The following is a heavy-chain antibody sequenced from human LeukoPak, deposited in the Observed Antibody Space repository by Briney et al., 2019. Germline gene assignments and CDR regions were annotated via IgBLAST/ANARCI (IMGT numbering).Heavy chain of an antibody. Sequence: GGSLRLSCAASGFTFSSYSMNWVRQAPGKGLEWVSCISSSSSTIYYADSVKGRFTISRDNAKNSLYLQMNSLRDEDTAVYYCARDLPSYSSGWDAFDIWGQGTMVTVSS. D-gene: IGHD6-19*01. CDR3: ARDLPSYSSGWDAFDI. CDR2: ISSSSSTI. V-gene: IGHV3-48*02. CDR1: GFTFSSYS. J-gene: IGHJ3*02.